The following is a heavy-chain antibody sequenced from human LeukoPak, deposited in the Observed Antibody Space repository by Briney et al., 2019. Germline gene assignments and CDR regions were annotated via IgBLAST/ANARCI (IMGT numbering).Heavy chain of an antibody. CDR1: GFAFSSQA. J-gene: IGHJ4*02. Sequence: GGSLRLSCAASGFAFSSQAMGWVRQAPGKGLEWVSVISDSGGPTYYSDSVKGRFTISRDNSKNTLYLQMNSLRAEDTAVYYCARDLGMVATETFDYWGQGTLVTVSS. V-gene: IGHV3-23*01. D-gene: IGHD5-12*01. CDR3: ARDLGMVATETFDY. CDR2: ISDSGGPT.